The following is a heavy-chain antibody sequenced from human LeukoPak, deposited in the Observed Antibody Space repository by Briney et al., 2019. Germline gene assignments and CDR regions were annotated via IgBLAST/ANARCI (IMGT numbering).Heavy chain of an antibody. CDR2: ISSSSSYI. CDR1: GFTFSSYS. CDR3: ARASYSGSYFGLDP. J-gene: IGHJ5*02. V-gene: IGHV3-21*01. Sequence: GGSLRLSCAASGFTFSSYSMKWVRQAPGKGLEWVSSISSSSSYIYYADSVKGRFTISRDNAKNSLYLQMNSLRAEDTAVYYCARASYSGSYFGLDPWGQGTLVTVSS. D-gene: IGHD1-26*01.